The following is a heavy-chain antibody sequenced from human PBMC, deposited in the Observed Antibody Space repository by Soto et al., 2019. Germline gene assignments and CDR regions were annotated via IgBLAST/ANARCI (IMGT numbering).Heavy chain of an antibody. V-gene: IGHV3-30*18. Sequence: GGSLRLSCAASGFTFSSYGMHWVRQAPGKGLEWVAVISYDGSNKYYADSVKGRFTISRDNSKNTLYLQMNSLRAEDTAVYYCAKVRWALDYYYYYMDVWGKGTTGTVSS. J-gene: IGHJ6*03. CDR2: ISYDGSNK. CDR1: GFTFSSYG. CDR3: AKVRWALDYYYYYMDV. D-gene: IGHD1-26*01.